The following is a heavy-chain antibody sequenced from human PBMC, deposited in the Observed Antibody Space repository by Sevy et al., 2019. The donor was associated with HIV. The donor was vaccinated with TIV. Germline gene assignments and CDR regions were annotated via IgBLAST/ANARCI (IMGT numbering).Heavy chain of an antibody. J-gene: IGHJ6*03. D-gene: IGHD2-8*01. CDR3: ARGNNCTNGVCDSWGPYYYYYMDV. CDR2: IIPIFGTA. Sequence: ASVKVSCKASGGTFSSYAISWVRQAPGQGLEWMGGIIPIFGTANYAQKFQGRVTITADKSTSTAYMELSSLRSEDTAVYYCARGNNCTNGVCDSWGPYYYYYMDVWGKGTTVTVSS. CDR1: GGTFSSYA. V-gene: IGHV1-69*06.